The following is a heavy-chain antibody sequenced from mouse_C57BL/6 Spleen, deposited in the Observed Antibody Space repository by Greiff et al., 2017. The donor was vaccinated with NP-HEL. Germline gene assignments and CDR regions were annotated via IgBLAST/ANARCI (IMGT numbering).Heavy chain of an antibody. D-gene: IGHD1-1*01. CDR3: AREAYGSSYRGFYFDY. J-gene: IGHJ2*01. V-gene: IGHV1-7*01. CDR1: GYTFTSYW. Sequence: QVQLQQSGAELAKPGASVKLSCKASGYTFTSYWMHWVTQRPGQGLEWIGYINPSSGYTKYNQKFKDKATLTADKSSSTAYMQLSSLTYEDSAVYYCAREAYGSSYRGFYFDYWGQGTTLTVSS. CDR2: INPSSGYT.